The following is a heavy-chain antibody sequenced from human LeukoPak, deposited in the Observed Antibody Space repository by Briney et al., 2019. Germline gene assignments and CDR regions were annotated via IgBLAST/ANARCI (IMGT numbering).Heavy chain of an antibody. CDR1: GFTFDDYA. CDR3: AKGTGGYSSSTTDY. CDR2: ISWNSGSI. J-gene: IGHJ4*02. V-gene: IGHV3-9*01. Sequence: GGSLRLSCAASGFTFDDYAMHWVRQAPGKGLEWVSGISWNSGSIGYADSVKGRFTISRDNAKNSLYLQMNSLRAEDTALYYCAKGTGGYSSSTTDYWGQGTLVTVSS. D-gene: IGHD6-13*01.